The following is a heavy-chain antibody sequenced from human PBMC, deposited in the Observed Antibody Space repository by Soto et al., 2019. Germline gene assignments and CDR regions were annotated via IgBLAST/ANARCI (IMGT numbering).Heavy chain of an antibody. D-gene: IGHD2-15*01. V-gene: IGHV5-51*01. CDR3: ALTLRYCSGGSCYSSLFDP. J-gene: IGHJ5*02. Sequence: GESLKISCNGSGYSFTSYWIGWVRQMPGKGLEWMGIIYPGDSDTRYSPSFQGQVTISADKSISTAYLQWSSLKASDTAMNYCALTLRYCSGGSCYSSLFDPWCQGTLVTVSS. CDR1: GYSFTSYW. CDR2: IYPGDSDT.